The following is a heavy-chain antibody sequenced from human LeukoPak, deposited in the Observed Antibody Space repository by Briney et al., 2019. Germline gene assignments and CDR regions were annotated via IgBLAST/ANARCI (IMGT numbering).Heavy chain of an antibody. CDR1: GFTFSSYW. V-gene: IGHV3-74*01. D-gene: IGHD3-10*01. CDR2: INSHGSST. J-gene: IGHJ4*02. Sequence: GGSLRLSCAASGFTFSSYWMHWVRQVPGKGLVWVSRINSHGSSTSYADSVKGRFTISRDNAKNTLYLQMNSLRVEDTAVYYCARGPPDGSGSYYPGADWGQGTLVTVSS. CDR3: ARGPPDGSGSYYPGAD.